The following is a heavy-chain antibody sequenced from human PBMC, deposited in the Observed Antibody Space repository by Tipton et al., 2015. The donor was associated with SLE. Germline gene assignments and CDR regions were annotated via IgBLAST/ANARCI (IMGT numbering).Heavy chain of an antibody. CDR1: GVSISSYF. D-gene: IGHD1-1*01. CDR3: ARTTYYFDY. J-gene: IGHJ4*02. V-gene: IGHV4-4*09. CDR2: IYTSGST. Sequence: TLSLTCTVSGVSISSYFWSWIRQPPGKGLEWIGYIYTSGSTNYNPSLKSRVTISVDTSKNQFSLNLTSVTAADTAVYYCARTTYYFDYWGQGTLVTVSS.